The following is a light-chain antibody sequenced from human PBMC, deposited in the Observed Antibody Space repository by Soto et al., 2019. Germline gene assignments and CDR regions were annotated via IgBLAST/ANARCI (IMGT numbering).Light chain of an antibody. J-gene: IGLJ2*01. Sequence: QSALTQPASVSGSPGQSITISCTGTSSDVGAYNYVSRYQQHPGKAPKLMIYDVINRPSGVSNRFSGSKSGNTASLTISGLQAEDEADYYCGSYTPINTLVVFGGGTKLTVL. CDR3: GSYTPINTLVV. CDR1: SSDVGAYNY. V-gene: IGLV2-14*01. CDR2: DVI.